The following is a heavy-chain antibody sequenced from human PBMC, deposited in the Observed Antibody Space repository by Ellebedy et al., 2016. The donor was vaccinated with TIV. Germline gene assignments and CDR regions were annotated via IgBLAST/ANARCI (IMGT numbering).Heavy chain of an antibody. Sequence: GESLKISCAASGFTFSASWMTWVRQAPGQGLEWVANINQDGRTTNYVDSVKGRFTISRDNAKNSLYLQMNSLRAEDTAVYYCSRGGGCGGGTCYYPDFWGQGTLVTVSS. V-gene: IGHV3-7*01. CDR1: GFTFSASW. CDR2: INQDGRTT. J-gene: IGHJ4*02. CDR3: SRGGGCGGGTCYYPDF. D-gene: IGHD2-15*01.